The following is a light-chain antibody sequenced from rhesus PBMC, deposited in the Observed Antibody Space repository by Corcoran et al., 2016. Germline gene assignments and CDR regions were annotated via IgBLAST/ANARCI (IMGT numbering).Light chain of an antibody. Sequence: DIQLTQSPSSLSASVGDRVTITCRASQDISSYLAWYQQTPGKAPTLLIYDASNLQSGVPSRFSGSGSGTHFTLTISSLQPEDFAVYYCQQRNGYPYSFGRGTKVEIK. CDR1: QDISSY. CDR3: QQRNGYPYS. V-gene: IGKV1-38*01. J-gene: IGKJ2*01. CDR2: DAS.